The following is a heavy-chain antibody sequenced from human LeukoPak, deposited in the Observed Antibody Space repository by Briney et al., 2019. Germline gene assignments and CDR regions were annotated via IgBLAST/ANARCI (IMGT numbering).Heavy chain of an antibody. D-gene: IGHD1-1*01. CDR3: ARRLDLDY. CDR2: ITTGDGNT. CDR1: GFTFCSYT. V-gene: IGHV3-23*01. Sequence: GGSLRLFCRASGFTFCSYTMPWVRQAPGKGLKWVSTITTGDGNTYYADSVKGRFTGSRDDSKNTLYLQMNSLRAENTAVYYRARRLDLDYWGQGTLVTVSS. J-gene: IGHJ4*02.